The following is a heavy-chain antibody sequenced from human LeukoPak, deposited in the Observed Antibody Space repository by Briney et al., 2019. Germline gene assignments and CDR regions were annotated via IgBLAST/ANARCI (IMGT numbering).Heavy chain of an antibody. J-gene: IGHJ3*02. D-gene: IGHD2-2*01. CDR1: GYSFTSYW. CDR3: ARPITSHDACDI. V-gene: IGHV5-51*01. CDR2: IYPGDSDT. Sequence: GESLKISCQGSGYSFTSYWIAWVRQMPGQGLEWMGIIYPGDSDTTYSPSFQGQVTISADKSISTAYLQWSSLKASDTAMYYCARPITSHDACDIWGQGTMVTVSS.